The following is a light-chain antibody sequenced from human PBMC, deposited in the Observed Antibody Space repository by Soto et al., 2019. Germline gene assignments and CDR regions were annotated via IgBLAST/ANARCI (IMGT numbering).Light chain of an antibody. Sequence: QSVLTQPPSASGTPGQRVTISCPGSSSNIGSNTVNWYQQLPGTAPKLLIYSNNQRPSGVPDRFSGSKSGTSASLAISGLQSEDEADYYCAAWADSLNGLNYVFGTR. CDR2: SNN. CDR3: AAWADSLNGLNYV. J-gene: IGLJ1*01. CDR1: SSNIGSNT. V-gene: IGLV1-44*01.